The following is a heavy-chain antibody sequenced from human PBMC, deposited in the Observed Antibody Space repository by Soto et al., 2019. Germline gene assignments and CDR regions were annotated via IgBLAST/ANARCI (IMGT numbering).Heavy chain of an antibody. J-gene: IGHJ6*02. CDR1: GFTFSSYG. Sequence: GGSLRLSCAASGFTFSSYGMHWVRQAPGKGLEWVAVIWYDGSNKYYADSVKGRFTISRDNSKNTLYLQMNSLRAEDTAVYYCTGRCSGGSCQHSYYYYGVDVWGQGTTVTVSS. CDR3: TGRCSGGSCQHSYYYYGVDV. V-gene: IGHV3-33*01. CDR2: IWYDGSNK. D-gene: IGHD2-15*01.